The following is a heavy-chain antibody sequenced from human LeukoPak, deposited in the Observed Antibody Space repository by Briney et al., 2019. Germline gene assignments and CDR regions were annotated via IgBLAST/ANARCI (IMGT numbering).Heavy chain of an antibody. CDR3: AKPASSIAARPTGGFDP. CDR2: ISGSGGST. J-gene: IGHJ5*02. V-gene: IGHV3-23*01. D-gene: IGHD6-6*01. Sequence: GGSLRLSCAASGFTFSSYAMSWVRQAPGKGLEWVSAISGSGGSTYYADSVKGRFTISRDNSKNTLYLQMNSLRAEDTAVYYCAKPASSIAARPTGGFDPWGQGTLVTVSS. CDR1: GFTFSSYA.